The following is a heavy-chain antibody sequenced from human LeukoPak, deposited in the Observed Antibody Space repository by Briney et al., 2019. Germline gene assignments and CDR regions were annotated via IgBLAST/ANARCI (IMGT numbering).Heavy chain of an antibody. CDR2: ISSSSSYI. D-gene: IGHD3-10*01. J-gene: IGHJ4*02. CDR3: ARERARRGEVSVDY. Sequence: PGGSLRLSCAASGFTFSSHSMNWVRQAPGKGLEWVSSISSSSSYIYYADSVKGRFTISRDNAKNSLYLQMNSLRAEDTAVYYCARERARRGEVSVDYWGQGTLVTVSS. CDR1: GFTFSSHS. V-gene: IGHV3-21*01.